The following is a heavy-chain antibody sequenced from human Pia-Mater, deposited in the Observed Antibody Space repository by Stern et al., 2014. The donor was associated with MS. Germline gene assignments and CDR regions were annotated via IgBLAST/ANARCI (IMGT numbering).Heavy chain of an antibody. D-gene: IGHD6-6*01. Sequence: VQLVESGSELKKPGASVKVSCRASGYNLTTYAINWVRQAPGQGLEWMGWIHTKTGNPTFAQGFTGRFVFSLDTSINTAFLQISSLKAEDSALYYCATWGAGSSPPFFYWGQGTLVTVSS. V-gene: IGHV7-4-1*02. CDR1: GYNLTTYA. J-gene: IGHJ4*02. CDR3: ATWGAGSSPPFFY. CDR2: IHTKTGNP.